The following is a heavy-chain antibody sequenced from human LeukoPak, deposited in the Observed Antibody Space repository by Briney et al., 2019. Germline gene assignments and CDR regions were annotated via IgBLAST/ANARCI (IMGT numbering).Heavy chain of an antibody. CDR3: ARGLSNKVRPPDY. CDR1: GYTFIGYY. Sequence: ASVKVSCKASGYTFIGYYMHWVRQAPGQGLEWMGWINPNSGGTNYAQKFQGRVTMTRDTSISTAYMELSRLRSDDTAVYYCARGLSNKVRPPDYWGQGTLVTVSS. J-gene: IGHJ4*02. D-gene: IGHD5/OR15-5a*01. V-gene: IGHV1-2*02. CDR2: INPNSGGT.